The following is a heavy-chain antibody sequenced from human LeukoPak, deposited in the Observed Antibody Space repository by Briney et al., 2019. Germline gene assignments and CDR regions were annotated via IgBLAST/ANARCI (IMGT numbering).Heavy chain of an antibody. V-gene: IGHV1-69*05. Sequence: SVKVSCKASGGTFSSYAISWVRQAPGQGLEWMGGIIPILGTANYAQKFQGRVTITTDESTSAAYMELSSLRSEDTAVYYCARSNLAYCGGDCYSYYFDYWGQGTLVTVSS. CDR3: ARSNLAYCGGDCYSYYFDY. J-gene: IGHJ4*02. CDR2: IIPILGTA. D-gene: IGHD2-21*02. CDR1: GGTFSSYA.